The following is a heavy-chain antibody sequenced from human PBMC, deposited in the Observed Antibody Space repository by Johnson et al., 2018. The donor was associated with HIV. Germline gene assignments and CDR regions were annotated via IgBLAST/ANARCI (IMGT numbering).Heavy chain of an antibody. J-gene: IGHJ3*02. CDR1: GFTFSDYY. CDR3: ASKTPVVEDAFDI. D-gene: IGHD2-2*01. Sequence: QVQLVESGGGLVKPGGSLRLSCAASGFTFSDYYMTWVRQAPGKGLEWVAVISYDGSNKYYADSVKGRFTISRDNSKNTLYLQMNSLRAEDTAVYYCASKTPVVEDAFDIWGQGTMVTVSS. V-gene: IGHV3-30-3*01. CDR2: ISYDGSNK.